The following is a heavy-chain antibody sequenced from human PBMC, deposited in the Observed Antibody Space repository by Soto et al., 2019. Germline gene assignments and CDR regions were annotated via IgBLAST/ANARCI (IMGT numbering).Heavy chain of an antibody. CDR1: GFTFSTYA. CDR3: AHPRGYGVFDAYDI. CDR2: LTPSGGET. D-gene: IGHD4-17*01. J-gene: IGHJ3*02. V-gene: IGHV3-23*01. Sequence: GGSLRLSCVASGFTFSTYAMSWVRQAPGKGLEWVSALTPSGGETFYADSVKGRFTISRDNSMNALYLQMNSLRIEDTAVYYCAHPRGYGVFDAYDIWGQGTMVTVSS.